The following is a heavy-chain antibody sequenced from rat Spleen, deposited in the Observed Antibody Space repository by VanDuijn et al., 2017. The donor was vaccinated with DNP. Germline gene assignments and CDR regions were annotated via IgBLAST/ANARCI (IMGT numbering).Heavy chain of an antibody. CDR3: VRWNSGHFDY. CDR1: GFTFSDYN. J-gene: IGHJ2*01. Sequence: EVQLVESGGDLLQPGRSLKLSCAASGFTFSDYNMAWVRQAPAKGLEWVAYIGSAAYAPYYGDSVKGRFTISRDNAKSTLYLQMNSLRSEDMATYYCVRWNSGHFDYWGQGVMVTVSS. CDR2: IGSAAYAP. V-gene: IGHV5S23*01. D-gene: IGHD4-3*01.